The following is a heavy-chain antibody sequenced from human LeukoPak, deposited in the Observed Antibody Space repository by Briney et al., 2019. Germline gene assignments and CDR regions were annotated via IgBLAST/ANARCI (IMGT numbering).Heavy chain of an antibody. V-gene: IGHV3-33*08. CDR1: GFTFSNYA. Sequence: GGSLRLSCAASGFTFSNYAMHWVRQAPGKGLEWVAVIWYDGSNKYYADSVKGRFTISRDNSKNTLYLQMNSLRAEDTAVYYCARDSIAVAGGFDYWGQGTLVTVSS. D-gene: IGHD6-19*01. J-gene: IGHJ4*02. CDR2: IWYDGSNK. CDR3: ARDSIAVAGGFDY.